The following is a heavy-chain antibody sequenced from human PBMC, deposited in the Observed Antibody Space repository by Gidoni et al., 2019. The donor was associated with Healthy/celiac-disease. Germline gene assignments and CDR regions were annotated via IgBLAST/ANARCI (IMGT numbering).Heavy chain of an antibody. CDR1: GFSFSDYY. Sequence: ESGGGLVKPGGSLRLSCAASGFSFSDYYMSWIRQAPGKGLEWVSYISSSGSTIYYADSVKGRFTISRDNTKNSLYLQMNSLRAEDTAVYYCARQWLVLWIGAFDIWGQGTTVTVSS. CDR3: ARQWLVLWIGAFDI. J-gene: IGHJ3*02. CDR2: ISSSGSTI. V-gene: IGHV3-11*01. D-gene: IGHD6-19*01.